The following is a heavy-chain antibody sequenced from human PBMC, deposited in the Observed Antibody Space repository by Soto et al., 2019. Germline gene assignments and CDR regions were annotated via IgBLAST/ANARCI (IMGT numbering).Heavy chain of an antibody. J-gene: IGHJ4*02. Sequence: PGGSLRLSCAASGFTVSSNYMSCVRQAPGKGLEWVAVIYSGGSTYYADSVKGRFTISRDNSKNTLYLQMNSLRAEDTAVYYCARITMVRGVLDYWGQGTLVTVSS. CDR3: ARITMVRGVLDY. D-gene: IGHD3-10*01. V-gene: IGHV3-53*01. CDR2: IYSGGST. CDR1: GFTVSSNY.